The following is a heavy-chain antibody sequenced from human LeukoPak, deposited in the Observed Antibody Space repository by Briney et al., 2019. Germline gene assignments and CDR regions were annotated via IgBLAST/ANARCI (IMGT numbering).Heavy chain of an antibody. J-gene: IGHJ4*02. D-gene: IGHD2-15*01. V-gene: IGHV3-23*01. CDR2: ISGSGGST. CDR1: GFTFSSYA. CDR3: AKDVVVVVAATPSY. Sequence: PGGSLRLSCAASGFTFSSYAMSWVRQAPGKGLEWVSAISGSGGSTYYADSVKGRFTISRDNSKNTPYLQMNSLRAEDTAVYYCAKDVVVVVAATPSYWGQGTLVTVSS.